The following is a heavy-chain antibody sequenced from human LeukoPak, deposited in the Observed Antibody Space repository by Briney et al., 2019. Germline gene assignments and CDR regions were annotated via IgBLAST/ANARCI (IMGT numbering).Heavy chain of an antibody. CDR2: ISAYNGNT. J-gene: IGHJ5*02. Sequence: ASVKVSCKASGYTFSNYGINWVRQAPGQGLEWMGWISAYNGNTNYAQKIQGRVTMTTDTSTGTAYMELRSLRSDDTAVYYCARDPVGSNWFDPWGQGTLVTVSS. CDR3: ARDPVGSNWFDP. D-gene: IGHD2-15*01. V-gene: IGHV1-18*01. CDR1: GYTFSNYG.